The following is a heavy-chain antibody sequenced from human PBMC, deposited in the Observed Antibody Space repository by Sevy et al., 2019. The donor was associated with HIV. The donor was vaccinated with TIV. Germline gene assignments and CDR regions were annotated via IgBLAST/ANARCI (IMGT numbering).Heavy chain of an antibody. CDR1: GFTFSSYG. CDR3: AKDLRITMVQGVGSYYYYGMDV. D-gene: IGHD3-10*01. V-gene: IGHV3-30*02. J-gene: IGHJ6*02. Sequence: RGSLRLSCAASGFTFSSYGMHWVRQAPGKGLEWVAFIRYDGSNKYYADSVKGRFTISRDNSKNTLYLQMNSLRAEDTAVYYCAKDLRITMVQGVGSYYYYGMDVWGQGTTVTVSS. CDR2: IRYDGSNK.